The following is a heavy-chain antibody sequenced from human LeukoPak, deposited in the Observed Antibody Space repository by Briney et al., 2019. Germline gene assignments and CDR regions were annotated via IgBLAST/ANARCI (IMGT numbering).Heavy chain of an antibody. CDR3: ARDLQLVGATGYYYGMDV. Sequence: KPGGSLRLSCAASGFTFSSYSMNWVRQAPGKGLEWVSSISSSSSYIYYADSVKGRFTISRDNSKNTLYLQMNSLRAEDTAVYYCARDLQLVGATGYYYGMDVWGQGTTVTVSS. V-gene: IGHV3-21*04. D-gene: IGHD1-26*01. J-gene: IGHJ6*02. CDR1: GFTFSSYS. CDR2: ISSSSSYI.